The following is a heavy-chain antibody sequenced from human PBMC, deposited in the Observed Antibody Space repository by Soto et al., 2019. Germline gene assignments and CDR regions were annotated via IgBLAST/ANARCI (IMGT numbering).Heavy chain of an antibody. CDR2: MSGSSTFI. V-gene: IGHV3-21*01. CDR1: GFTLSSFR. Sequence: GGSLRLSCAASGFTLSSFRMTWVRQAPGRGLEWVSSMSGSSTFIHYADSVKGRFTISRDNAKKPLFLQMNSLRTEDTAIYYCAREKEDEGSSSLKVYYGMDVWGQGTTVTVSS. J-gene: IGHJ6*02. CDR3: AREKEDEGSSSLKVYYGMDV. D-gene: IGHD6-6*01.